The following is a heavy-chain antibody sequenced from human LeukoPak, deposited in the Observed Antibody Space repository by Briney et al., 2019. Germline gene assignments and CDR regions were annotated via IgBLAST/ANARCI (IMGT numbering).Heavy chain of an antibody. D-gene: IGHD3-10*01. CDR2: INPNSGGT. J-gene: IGHJ5*02. CDR1: GYTFTCYY. V-gene: IGHV1-2*02. Sequence: ASVKVSCKASGYTFTCYYMHWVRQAPGQGLEWMGWINPNSGGTNYAQKFQGRVTMTRDTSISTAYMELSRLRSDDTAVYYCARGKRLLWFGELLDWFDPWGQGTLVTVSS. CDR3: ARGKRLLWFGELLDWFDP.